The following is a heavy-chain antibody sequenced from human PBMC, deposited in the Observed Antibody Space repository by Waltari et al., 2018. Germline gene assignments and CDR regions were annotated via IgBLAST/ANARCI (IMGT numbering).Heavy chain of an antibody. CDR2: ISYDGNIK. V-gene: IGHV3-30-3*01. CDR3: ARDSGYSVAWSVGDY. J-gene: IGHJ4*02. D-gene: IGHD6-19*01. Sequence: QVQLVESGGGVVQPGRSLRVSCAASGVPSHSTAMPWGRQAPGKGLEWVSVISYDGNIKYYAGSVKGRFTISRDNSKNTLYLQMNDLRSDDTAVYFCARDSGYSVAWSVGDYWGQGTLVTVSS. CDR1: GVPSHSTA.